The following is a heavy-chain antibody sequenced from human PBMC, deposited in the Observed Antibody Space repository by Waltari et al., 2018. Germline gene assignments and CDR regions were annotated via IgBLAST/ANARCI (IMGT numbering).Heavy chain of an antibody. J-gene: IGHJ5*02. Sequence: QVQLQESGPGLVKPSQTLSLTCTVSGGSISSGSYYWSWIRQPAGKGLWWIGYSYTCGSTTSNPALKSRVTISVDTSKNQFSLKLSSVTAADTAVYYCARGNDLNYYDSSGYPTWGQGTLVTVSS. D-gene: IGHD3-22*01. CDR1: GGSISSGSYY. CDR2: SYTCGST. V-gene: IGHV4-61*09. CDR3: ARGNDLNYYDSSGYPT.